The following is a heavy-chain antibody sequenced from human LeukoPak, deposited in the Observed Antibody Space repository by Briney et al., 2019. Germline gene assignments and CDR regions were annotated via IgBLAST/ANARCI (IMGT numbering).Heavy chain of an antibody. Sequence: ASVKVSCKASGYTFTSYGISWVRQAPGQGLEWMGWISAYNGNTNYAQKLQGRVTMTTDTSTSTAYMELRSLRSDDTAVYYCARYSKRRGYSGYVPDYYYYYYMDVWGKGTTVTVSS. D-gene: IGHD5-12*01. CDR1: GYTFTSYG. J-gene: IGHJ6*03. CDR3: ARYSKRRGYSGYVPDYYYYYYMDV. CDR2: ISAYNGNT. V-gene: IGHV1-18*01.